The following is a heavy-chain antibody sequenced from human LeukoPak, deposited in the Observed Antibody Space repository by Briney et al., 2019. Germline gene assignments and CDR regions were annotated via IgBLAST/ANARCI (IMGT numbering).Heavy chain of an antibody. Sequence: GGSLRLSCAASGFTFSSHAMSWVRQAPGKGLEWVSAISGSGGSTYYADSVKGRFTISRDNSKNTLYLRMNSLRAEDTAVYYCAPLVVPGRTYFDYRGQGTLVTVSS. CDR1: GFTFSSHA. D-gene: IGHD2-2*01. J-gene: IGHJ4*02. V-gene: IGHV3-23*01. CDR2: ISGSGGST. CDR3: APLVVPGRTYFDY.